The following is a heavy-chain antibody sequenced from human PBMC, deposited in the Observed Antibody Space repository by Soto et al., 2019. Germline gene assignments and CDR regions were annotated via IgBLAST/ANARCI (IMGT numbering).Heavy chain of an antibody. CDR3: ARDSKDYGMDV. CDR1: GFTFSSYS. J-gene: IGHJ6*02. Sequence: EVQLVESGGGLVKPGGSLRLSCAASGFTFSSYSMNWVRQAPGKGLEWVSSISSSSSYIYYADSVKGRFTISSDNAKNSLYLKMNSLRAKDTAVYYCARDSKDYGMDVWGQGTTVTVSS. D-gene: IGHD2-2*01. CDR2: ISSSSSYI. V-gene: IGHV3-21*01.